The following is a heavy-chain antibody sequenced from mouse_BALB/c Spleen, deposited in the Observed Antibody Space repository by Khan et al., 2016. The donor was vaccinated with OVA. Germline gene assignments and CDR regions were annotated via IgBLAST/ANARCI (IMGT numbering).Heavy chain of an antibody. D-gene: IGHD1-1*02. CDR1: GYTFTSYY. V-gene: IGHV1S81*02. CDR2: INPSDGGT. CDR3: ARSGFGTPFAY. J-gene: IGHJ3*01. Sequence: QVQLQQPGAELVKPGASVKISCKASGYTFTSYYMYWVKERPGQGLEWIGGINPSDGGTIFNEKFKSKATLTVDKSSSTAYRQLSRLTSEDSAVYYCARSGFGTPFAYWGQGTLVTVSA.